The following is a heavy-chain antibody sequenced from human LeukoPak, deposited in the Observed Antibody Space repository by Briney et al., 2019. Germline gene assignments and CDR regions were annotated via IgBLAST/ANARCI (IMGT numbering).Heavy chain of an antibody. CDR2: IYYSGTT. V-gene: IGHV4-59*11. Sequence: SGTLSLTCTVSGGSIGSHYWSWIRQPPGEGLEWIGYIYYSGTTSYNPSLKSRVTISVDTSKNQFSLKLTSGTAANTAVYYCARDYYDSRGEAFDIWGLGTMVIVSS. D-gene: IGHD3-22*01. CDR1: GGSIGSHY. CDR3: ARDYYDSRGEAFDI. J-gene: IGHJ3*02.